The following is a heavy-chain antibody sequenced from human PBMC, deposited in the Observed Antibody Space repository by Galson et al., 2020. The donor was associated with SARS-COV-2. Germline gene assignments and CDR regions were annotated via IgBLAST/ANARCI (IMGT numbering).Heavy chain of an antibody. D-gene: IGHD3-22*01. CDR3: AGGHFEISGIVVVFTSATYFFGY. J-gene: IGHJ4*02. Sequence: ASETLSLTCAVYGGSFSGYYWTWNRQPPGQGMERVGEINNSDNINNNPYPKSRVTITIYTSKNQYSLWLTSVTAADTAVYYCAGGHFEISGIVVVFTSATYFFGYWGGGTLVTVFS. CDR2: INNSDNI. V-gene: IGHV4-34*01. CDR1: GGSFSGYY.